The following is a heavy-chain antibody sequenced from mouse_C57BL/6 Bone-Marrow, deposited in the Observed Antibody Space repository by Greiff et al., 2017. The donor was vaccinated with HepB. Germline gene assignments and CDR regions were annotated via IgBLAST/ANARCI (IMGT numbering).Heavy chain of an antibody. Sequence: QVQLQQSGAELVKPGASVKLSCKASGYTFTSYWMHWVKQRPGQGLEWIGMIHPNSGSTNYNEKFKSKATLTVDKSSSTAYMQLSSLTSEDSAVYYCASYYYGSSYRYFDVWGTGTTVTVSS. CDR3: ASYYYGSSYRYFDV. CDR1: GYTFTSYW. D-gene: IGHD1-1*01. V-gene: IGHV1-64*01. CDR2: IHPNSGST. J-gene: IGHJ1*03.